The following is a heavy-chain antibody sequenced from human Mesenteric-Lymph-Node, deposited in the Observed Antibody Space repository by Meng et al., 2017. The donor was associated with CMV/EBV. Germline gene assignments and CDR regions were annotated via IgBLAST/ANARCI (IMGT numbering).Heavy chain of an antibody. Sequence: GESLKISCAASGFTFFTYGMHWVRQAPGKGLEWVTFIQHDGTNKYYADSVKGRFTISRDNAKNSLYLQMNSLRAEDTAVYYCARDSRYYYYGMDVWGQGTTVTV. CDR1: GFTFFTYG. CDR3: ARDSRYYYYGMDV. CDR2: IQHDGTNK. V-gene: IGHV3-30*02. J-gene: IGHJ6*02.